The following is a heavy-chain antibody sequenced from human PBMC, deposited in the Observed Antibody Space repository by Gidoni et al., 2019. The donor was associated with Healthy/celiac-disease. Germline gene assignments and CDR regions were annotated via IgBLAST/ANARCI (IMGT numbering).Heavy chain of an antibody. CDR3: TRHFRFYDSSGYYSPNYYGMDV. J-gene: IGHJ6*02. CDR1: GFPFSGSA. Sequence: EVQLVESGGGLVQPGGSLKLSCAASGFPFSGSAMPWVRQASGKGREWVGRIRSKANSYATAYAASVKGRFTISRDDSKNTAYLQMNSLKTEDTAVYYCTRHFRFYDSSGYYSPNYYGMDVWGQGTTVTVSS. CDR2: IRSKANSYAT. V-gene: IGHV3-73*02. D-gene: IGHD3-22*01.